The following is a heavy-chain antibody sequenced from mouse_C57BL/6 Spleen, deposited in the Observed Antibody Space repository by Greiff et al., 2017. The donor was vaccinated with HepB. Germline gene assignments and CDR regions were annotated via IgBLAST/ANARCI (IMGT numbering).Heavy chain of an antibody. J-gene: IGHJ3*01. V-gene: IGHV1-82*01. D-gene: IGHD4-1*01. CDR2: IYPGDGDT. CDR1: GYAFSSSW. Sequence: QVQLKQSGPELVKPGASVKISCKASGYAFSSSWMNWVKQRPGKGLEWIGRIYPGDGDTNYNGKFKGKATLTADKSSSTAYMQLSSLTSEDSAVYFCARSLTGTGPFAYWGQGTLVTVSA. CDR3: ARSLTGTGPFAY.